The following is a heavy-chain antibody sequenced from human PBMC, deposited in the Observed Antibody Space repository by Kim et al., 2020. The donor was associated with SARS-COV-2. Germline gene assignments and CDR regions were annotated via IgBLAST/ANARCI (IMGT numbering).Heavy chain of an antibody. D-gene: IGHD2-2*02. CDR2: TNISGSP. CDR3: ARGRAGVVPAPVLGLGPYYDYYAMDV. CDR1: GGSFSDYN. V-gene: IGHV4-34*01. Sequence: SETLSLTCAVYGGSFSDYNWSGTRQPPGRGRDWMGETNISGSPNPSPHSKSRLPISVDTSKSQFSLRLKSMTATDTAVYYCARGRAGVVPAPVLGLGPYYDYYAMDVWGRGTPVAVSS. J-gene: IGHJ6*02.